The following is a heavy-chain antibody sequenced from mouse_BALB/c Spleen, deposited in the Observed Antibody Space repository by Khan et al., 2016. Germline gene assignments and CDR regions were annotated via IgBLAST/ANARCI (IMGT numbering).Heavy chain of an antibody. J-gene: IGHJ2*01. Sequence: EVQLQESGAELVRSGASVKLSCTASDFNIKDYYMHWVKQRPEQGLEWIGWIDPENGDTEYAPKFQGKATMTADTSSNAAYLQFSSLTSEDSAVYYFNAIYYGSDVYFDYWGQGTTLTVSS. V-gene: IGHV14-4*02. D-gene: IGHD1-1*01. CDR2: IDPENGDT. CDR1: DFNIKDYY. CDR3: NAIYYGSDVYFDY.